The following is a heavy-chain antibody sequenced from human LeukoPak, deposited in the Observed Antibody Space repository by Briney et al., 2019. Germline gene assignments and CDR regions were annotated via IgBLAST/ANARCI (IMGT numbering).Heavy chain of an antibody. CDR3: AKDGAPLLGDYGDYLHRSYYGMDV. CDR1: GFTFSSYT. CDR2: ISGSGGST. Sequence: PGASLRLSCAASGFTFSSYTMSWVRQAPEKGLEWVSAISGSGGSTYYADSAKGRFTISRDNSKNTLYLQMNSLRAEDTAVYYCAKDGAPLLGDYGDYLHRSYYGMDVWGQGTTVTVSS. V-gene: IGHV3-23*01. J-gene: IGHJ6*02. D-gene: IGHD4-17*01.